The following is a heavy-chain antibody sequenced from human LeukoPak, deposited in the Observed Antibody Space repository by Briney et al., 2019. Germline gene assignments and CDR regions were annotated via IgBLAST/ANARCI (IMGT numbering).Heavy chain of an antibody. CDR2: ISWNSGSI. D-gene: IGHD5-24*01. Sequence: GRSLRLYCAASGFTFDDYAMQWVRQAPGKGLEWVSGISWNSGSIGYADSVKGRFTISRDNAKNSLYLQMNSLRAEDTVLYYCAKESRDGYINYWGQGTLVTVSS. V-gene: IGHV3-9*01. CDR1: GFTFDDYA. CDR3: AKESRDGYINY. J-gene: IGHJ4*02.